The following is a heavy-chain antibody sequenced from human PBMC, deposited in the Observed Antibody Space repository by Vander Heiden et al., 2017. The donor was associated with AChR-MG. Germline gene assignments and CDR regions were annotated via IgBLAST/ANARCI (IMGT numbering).Heavy chain of an antibody. CDR1: GGSFSGYY. V-gene: IGHV4-34*01. D-gene: IGHD3-9*01. Sequence: QVQLQQWRAGLLKPSETLSLTSPAYGGSFSGYYWGWNRQPPGKGLEWIGEIKHSGSTNYNPSLKSRVTISVDTSKNQFSLKLSSVTAADTAVYYCARDSVLRYFDWLGDEYYFDYWGQGTLVTVSS. CDR2: IKHSGST. CDR3: ARDSVLRYFDWLGDEYYFDY. J-gene: IGHJ4*02.